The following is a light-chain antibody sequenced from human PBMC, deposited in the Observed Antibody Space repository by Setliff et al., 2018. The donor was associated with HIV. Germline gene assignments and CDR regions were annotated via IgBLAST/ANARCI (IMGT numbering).Light chain of an antibody. CDR3: CSYAGSSAPVV. J-gene: IGLJ3*02. CDR2: DVT. Sequence: QSVLTQPASVSGSPGQAITISCTGTSNDVGRYNLVSWYQQYPGKAPKVIIYDVTKRPSGVSTRFSGSKSGNTASLTISGLQPEDEADFYCCSYAGSSAPVVFGGGTKVTVL. CDR1: SNDVGRYNL. V-gene: IGLV2-23*02.